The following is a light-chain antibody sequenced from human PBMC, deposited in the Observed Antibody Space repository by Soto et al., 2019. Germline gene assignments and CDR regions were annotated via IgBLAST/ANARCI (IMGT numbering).Light chain of an antibody. Sequence: DIQLTKSPSTLSASVGDRVTMTCRASQTISKWLAWYQQKPGKAPKLLIYDASSLESGVPSRFSGSGSGTEFTLTISSLQPDDSATYYCQEYNNFSTFGQGTKVDIK. CDR2: DAS. CDR1: QTISKW. CDR3: QEYNNFST. J-gene: IGKJ1*01. V-gene: IGKV1-5*01.